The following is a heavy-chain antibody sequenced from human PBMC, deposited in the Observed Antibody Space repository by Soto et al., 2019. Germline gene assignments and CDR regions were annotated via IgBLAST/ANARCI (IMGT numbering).Heavy chain of an antibody. CDR2: IKSKAAGGAI. Sequence: EVQMVESGGGLVKPGGSLRLSCAVSGFSFRDAWMNWVRQAPGKGLEWVGRIKSKAAGGAIDYAAPVKGRFTISRDDSKDTLYLQINSLKTEDTAMYYCTTDGSFGGVVVAFHLWGKGTMLSVSS. D-gene: IGHD3-10*01. CDR3: TTDGSFGGVVVAFHL. J-gene: IGHJ3*01. CDR1: GFSFRDAW. V-gene: IGHV3-15*07.